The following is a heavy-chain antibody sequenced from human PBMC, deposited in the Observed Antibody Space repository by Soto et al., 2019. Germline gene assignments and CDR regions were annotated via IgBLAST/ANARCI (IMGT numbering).Heavy chain of an antibody. CDR1: GFTFSSYA. V-gene: IGHV3-30-3*01. J-gene: IGHJ4*02. Sequence: QVQLVESGGGVVQPGRSLRLSCPASGFTFSSYAMHWVRQAPGKGLEWVAVISYDGSNKYYADSVKGRFTISRDNSKNTLYLQMNSLRAEDTAVYYCARDPSRYSSSWFGDYFDYWGQGTLVTVSS. D-gene: IGHD6-13*01. CDR2: ISYDGSNK. CDR3: ARDPSRYSSSWFGDYFDY.